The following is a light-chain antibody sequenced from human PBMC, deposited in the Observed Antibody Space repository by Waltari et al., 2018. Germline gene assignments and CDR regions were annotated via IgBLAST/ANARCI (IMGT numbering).Light chain of an antibody. CDR2: RNN. CDR1: STNIRCNY. V-gene: IGLV1-47*01. J-gene: IGLJ2*01. CDR3: ATWDANLRILV. Sequence: QSVVTQPPSASGTPGQRVTISCSGSSTNIRCNYVYWYQQLPGTTPKLRIYRNNLRPSGVPARFSGSKSCASAALAISGLRSEDEADYYCATWDANLRILVFGGGTKLTVL.